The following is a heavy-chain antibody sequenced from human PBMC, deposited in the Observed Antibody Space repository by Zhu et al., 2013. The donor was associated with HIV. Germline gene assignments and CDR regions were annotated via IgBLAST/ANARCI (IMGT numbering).Heavy chain of an antibody. J-gene: IGHJ3*01. Sequence: QVQLMQSGPEVKRPGSSVRVSCRASGVKLKFHAISWIRQAPGQGLEWLGSILPALASTKFGRNFQGRVSFTADTSKTTVFMELNNLTPDDTAVYYCSRGGAHIVVAVGTFDVWGQGTLVTVSP. CDR3: SRGGAHIVVAVGTFDV. CDR2: ILPALAST. D-gene: IGHD2-15*01. V-gene: IGHV1-69*09. CDR1: GVKLKFHA.